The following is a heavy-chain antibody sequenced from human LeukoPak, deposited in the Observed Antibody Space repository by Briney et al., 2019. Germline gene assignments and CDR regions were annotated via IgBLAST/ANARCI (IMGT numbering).Heavy chain of an antibody. CDR1: GFIFNDYA. J-gene: IGHJ3*02. V-gene: IGHV3-9*01. D-gene: IGHD6-13*01. CDR2: ISRDSGTI. CDR3: AKDVGKYSSSWSTPFDAFDI. Sequence: GGSLRLSCAASGFIFNDYAMHWVRQAPGKGLEWVSGISRDSGTIVYADSVKGRFTISRDNARNSLYLQMSSLRPVDTAVYYCAKDVGKYSSSWSTPFDAFDIWGQGTMVTVSS.